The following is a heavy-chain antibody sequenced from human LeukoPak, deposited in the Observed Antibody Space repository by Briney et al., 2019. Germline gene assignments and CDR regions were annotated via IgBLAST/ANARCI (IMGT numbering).Heavy chain of an antibody. CDR1: GGSISSSSYY. D-gene: IGHD3-9*01. CDR2: IYYSGST. CDR3: ARLYYDILTGYYFDY. V-gene: IGHV4-39*01. Sequence: PSETLSLTCTASGGSISSSSYYWGWIRQPPGKGLEWIGSIYYSGSTYYNPSLKSRVTISVDTSKNQFSLKLSSVTAADTAVYYCARLYYDILTGYYFDYWGQGTLVTVSS. J-gene: IGHJ4*02.